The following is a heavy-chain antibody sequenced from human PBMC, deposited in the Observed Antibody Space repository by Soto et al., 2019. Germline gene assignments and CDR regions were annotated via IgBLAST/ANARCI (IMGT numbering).Heavy chain of an antibody. D-gene: IGHD1-26*01. J-gene: IGHJ4*02. CDR2: IYSSGST. Sequence: PSETLSLTCTVSGGSISRYYWSWIRQPPGKGLEWIGYIYSSGSTNYNPSLKGRVTMSLDTSKNQVSLNVTSVTAADTAVYYCAATPRYWGQGRLVTVSS. V-gene: IGHV4-59*01. CDR3: AATPRY. CDR1: GGSISRYY.